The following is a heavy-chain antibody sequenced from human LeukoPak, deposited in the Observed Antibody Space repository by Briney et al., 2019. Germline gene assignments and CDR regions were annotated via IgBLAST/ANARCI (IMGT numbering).Heavy chain of an antibody. J-gene: IGHJ4*02. CDR3: AKDRFVRQGWRYYFDY. Sequence: GGSLRLSCAASGFTFSSYAMSWVRQAPGKGLEWVSAISGSGGSTYYADSVKGRFTISRDNSKNTLYLQMNSLRAEDTAVYYCAKDRFVRQGWRYYFDYWSQGTLVTVSS. CDR1: GFTFSSYA. CDR2: ISGSGGST. V-gene: IGHV3-23*01. D-gene: IGHD6-19*01.